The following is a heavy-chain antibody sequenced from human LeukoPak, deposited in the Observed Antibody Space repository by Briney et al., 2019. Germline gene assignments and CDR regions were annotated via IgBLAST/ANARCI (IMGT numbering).Heavy chain of an antibody. CDR3: ARGVVGSGWSFDS. J-gene: IGHJ4*02. V-gene: IGHV3-66*01. Sequence: GGSLRLSCAVSGFTVSNNYMSWVRQAPGKGLEWVSVIYTGGSTYYADSMKGRFTISRDNSKNTLYLQMNNLRAEDTAIYYCARGVVGSGWSFDSWGQGTLVTVSS. CDR2: IYTGGST. CDR1: GFTVSNNY. D-gene: IGHD6-19*01.